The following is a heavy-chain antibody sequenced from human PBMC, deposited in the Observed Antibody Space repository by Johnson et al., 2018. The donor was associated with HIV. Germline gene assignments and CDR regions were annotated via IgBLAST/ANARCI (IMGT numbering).Heavy chain of an antibody. CDR3: AKDYEWFGEFVDAFDI. Sequence: MLLVESGGNLVRPGGSLRLSCAPSGFALSSYALSWVRQAPGKGLAWVSGFTANDGVTYYADSVKGRCTISRDISKNTLYLQMNNLRAEDTAVYYCAKDYEWFGEFVDAFDIWGQGTMVTVSS. CDR2: FTANDGVT. D-gene: IGHD3-10*01. V-gene: IGHV3-23*04. CDR1: GFALSSYA. J-gene: IGHJ3*02.